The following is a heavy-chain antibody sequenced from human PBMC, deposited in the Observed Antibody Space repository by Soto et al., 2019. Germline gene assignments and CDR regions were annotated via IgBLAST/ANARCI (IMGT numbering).Heavy chain of an antibody. V-gene: IGHV3-30-3*01. CDR1: GFTFSSYA. CDR3: ARDGRSRTIDAFDI. D-gene: IGHD1-1*01. CDR2: ITYDGSNK. Sequence: GGFLRLSCAASGFTFSSYAMHWVRQAPGKGLEWVAVITYDGSNKYYADSVTGRFTISRDNSKNTLYLQMNSLRGEDTAVYYCARDGRSRTIDAFDIWGQGTMVTVSS. J-gene: IGHJ3*02.